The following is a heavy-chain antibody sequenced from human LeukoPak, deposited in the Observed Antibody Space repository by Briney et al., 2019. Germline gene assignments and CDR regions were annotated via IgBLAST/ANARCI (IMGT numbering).Heavy chain of an antibody. CDR2: INPNSGGT. CDR3: ARDIYYDSSGYGDDAFDI. CDR1: GYTFTGYY. V-gene: IGHV1-2*06. J-gene: IGHJ3*02. D-gene: IGHD3-22*01. Sequence: ASVKVSCKASGYTFTGYYMHWVRQAPGQGLEWMGRINPNSGGTNYAQKFQGRVTMTRDTSISTVYMELSRLRSDDTAVYYCARDIYYDSSGYGDDAFDIWGQGTMVTVPS.